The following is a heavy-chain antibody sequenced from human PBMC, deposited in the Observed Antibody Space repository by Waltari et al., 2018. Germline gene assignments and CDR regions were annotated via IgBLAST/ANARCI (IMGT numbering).Heavy chain of an antibody. D-gene: IGHD1-20*01. CDR1: GGPISRGDYF. J-gene: IGHJ4*02. CDR2: IYYTGRT. V-gene: IGHV4-30-4*08. CDR3: ARFLTGNYFDY. Sequence: QVQLQESGPGLMKPSQTLSLTCTVPGGPISRGDYFWSWIRQPPGRGLEWIGYIYYTGRTYYNPSLKSRVAMSVDTSKNQFSLKLSSVTAADTAVYYCARFLTGNYFDYWGQGTLVPVSS.